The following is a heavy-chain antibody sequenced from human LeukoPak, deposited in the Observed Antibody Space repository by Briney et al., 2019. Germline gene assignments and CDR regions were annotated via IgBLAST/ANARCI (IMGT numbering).Heavy chain of an antibody. CDR1: GFRVSSSY. V-gene: IGHV3-53*01. CDR3: ERAPDYGDPLDS. J-gene: IGHJ4*02. CDR2: FYAVGST. D-gene: IGHD4-17*01. Sequence: QPGGSLRLSCAVSGFRVSSSYMSWVRQAPGKGLEWVSVFYAVGSTYYADSVKGRFTISRDISKNMLYLQMNSLTSEDTAVYYCERAPDYGDPLDSWRQGTLVTVSS.